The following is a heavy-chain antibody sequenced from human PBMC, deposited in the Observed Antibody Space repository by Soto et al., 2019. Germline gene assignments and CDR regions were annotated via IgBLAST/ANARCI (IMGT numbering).Heavy chain of an antibody. V-gene: IGHV1-69*01. CDR1: GGTFSSYA. D-gene: IGHD3-3*01. Sequence: QVQLVQSGAEVKKPGSSVKVSCKASGGTFSSYAISWVRQAPGQGLEWMGGIIPIFGTANYAQKFQGRVTITADESTSAAYMGLSSLRSEDTALYYCASSLTYYDVGSGTSFDYWGQGTLVTVSS. CDR2: IIPIFGTA. CDR3: ASSLTYYDVGSGTSFDY. J-gene: IGHJ4*02.